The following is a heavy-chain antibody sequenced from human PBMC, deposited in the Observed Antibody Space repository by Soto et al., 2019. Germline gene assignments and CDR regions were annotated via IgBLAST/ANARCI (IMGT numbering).Heavy chain of an antibody. V-gene: IGHV3-48*03. CDR1: GFTFSSYE. J-gene: IGHJ4*02. Sequence: GGSLRLSCAASGFTFSSYEMNWVRQAPGKGLEWVSYISSSGSTIYYADSVKGRFTISRDNAKNSLYLQMNSLRAEDTAVYYCARDLRLWFGELSRVPLDYWGQGTLVTVSS. CDR3: ARDLRLWFGELSRVPLDY. CDR2: ISSSGSTI. D-gene: IGHD3-10*01.